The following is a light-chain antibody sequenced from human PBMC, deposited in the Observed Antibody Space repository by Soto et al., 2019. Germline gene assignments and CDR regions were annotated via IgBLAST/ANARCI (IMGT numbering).Light chain of an antibody. CDR1: SSNIGAGYD. V-gene: IGLV1-40*01. CDR2: GNS. J-gene: IGLJ3*02. CDR3: GSWDRSLHGWV. Sequence: QSVLTQPPSVSGAPGQRVTISCTGSSSNIGAGYDVHWYQQLPGTAPKLLIYGNSNRPSGVPDRFSGSKSATSATLDITGLQTGDEADYYCGSWDRSLHGWVFGGGTKLTVL.